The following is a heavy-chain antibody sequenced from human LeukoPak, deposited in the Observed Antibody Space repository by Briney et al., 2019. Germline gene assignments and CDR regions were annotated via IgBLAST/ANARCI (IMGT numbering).Heavy chain of an antibody. V-gene: IGHV3-33*01. CDR3: ARAGIDNALDY. D-gene: IGHD2-2*01. J-gene: IGHJ4*02. CDR1: GFTFSKYG. CDR2: IWYDGSNK. Sequence: GGSLRLSCAASGFTFSKYGINWVRQAPGKGLEWVAIIWYDGSNKYFAESVMGRFTISKDDSKNTVYLQMNSLRIEDTAVYYCARAGIDNALDYWGQGTQVTVSS.